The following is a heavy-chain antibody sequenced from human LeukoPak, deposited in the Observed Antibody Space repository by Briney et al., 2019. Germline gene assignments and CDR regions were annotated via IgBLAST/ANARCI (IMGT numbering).Heavy chain of an antibody. V-gene: IGHV4-34*01. Sequence: PSETLSLTCAVYGGSFSGYYWSWIRQPPGKGLEWIGEINHSGSTNYNPSLKSRVTISVDTSKNQFSLKLSSVTAADTAVYYCARGLYYYDSSGYSDYWGQGTLVTVSS. D-gene: IGHD3-22*01. CDR3: ARGLYYYDSSGYSDY. CDR2: INHSGST. J-gene: IGHJ4*02. CDR1: GGSFSGYY.